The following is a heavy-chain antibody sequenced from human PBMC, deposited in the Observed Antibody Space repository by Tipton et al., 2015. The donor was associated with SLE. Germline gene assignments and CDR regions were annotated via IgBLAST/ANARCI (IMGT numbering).Heavy chain of an antibody. D-gene: IGHD3-16*01. V-gene: IGHV4-4*07. CDR3: ARVSIWGTYGWFAP. J-gene: IGHJ5*02. Sequence: TLSLTCTVSGGSIFTSYWSWIRPPAGKGLEWIGHVYISGNTQYNSSLQSRVTISLDTSKNQFSLKLSSVTAADTAVYYCARVSIWGTYGWFAPWGQGNLVTVSS. CDR1: GGSIFTSY. CDR2: VYISGNT.